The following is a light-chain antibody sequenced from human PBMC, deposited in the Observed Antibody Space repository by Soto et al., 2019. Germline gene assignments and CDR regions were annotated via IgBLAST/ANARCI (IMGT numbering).Light chain of an antibody. CDR2: SDN. Sequence: QSVLTQPPSASGTPGQRVTISCSGSNSNIGSNTVNWYQQLPGTAPKLLMYSDNQRPSGVPDRFSGSKSGTSASLAISGLQSEDEADYYCATWDDSLKGVVFGGGAKLTVL. CDR3: ATWDDSLKGVV. J-gene: IGLJ2*01. V-gene: IGLV1-44*01. CDR1: NSNIGSNT.